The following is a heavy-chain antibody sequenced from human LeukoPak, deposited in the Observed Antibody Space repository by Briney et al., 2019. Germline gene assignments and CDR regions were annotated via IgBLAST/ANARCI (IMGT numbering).Heavy chain of an antibody. V-gene: IGHV4-38-2*02. D-gene: IGHD3-10*01. CDR1: DYSISSGYY. CDR3: ARAMVREFDY. CDR2: IYHSGST. J-gene: IGHJ4*02. Sequence: PSETLSLTCSVSDYSISSGYYWSWIRQPPGKGLEWIRYIYHSGSTYYNPSLKSRVTISVDRSKNQFSLKLSSVTAADTAVYYCARAMVREFDYWGQGTLVTVSS.